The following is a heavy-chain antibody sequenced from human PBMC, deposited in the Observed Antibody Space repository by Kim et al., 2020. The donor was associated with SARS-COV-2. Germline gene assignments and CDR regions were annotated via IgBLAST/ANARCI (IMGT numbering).Heavy chain of an antibody. J-gene: IGHJ5*02. Sequence: SETLSLTCXXXGXSFSGYYWSWIRQPPGKGLEWIGEINHSGSTNYNPSLKSRVTISVDTSKNQFSLKLSSVTAADTAVYYCARGIAAAGTLGWFDPWGQG. CDR2: INHSGST. CDR1: GXSFSGYY. V-gene: IGHV4-34*01. CDR3: ARGIAAAGTLGWFDP. D-gene: IGHD6-13*01.